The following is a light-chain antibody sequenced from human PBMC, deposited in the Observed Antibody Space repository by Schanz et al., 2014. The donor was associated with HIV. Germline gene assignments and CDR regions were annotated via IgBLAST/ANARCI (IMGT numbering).Light chain of an antibody. V-gene: IGKV1-5*03. Sequence: DIQMTQFPSTLSASVGDRITITCRASQSISGWLAWYQQKPGEAPNLLISEASTLKSGVPSRFSGSGSGTDFTLTISSLQPDDFATYYCQQYDSYPYTFGQGTKLEIK. J-gene: IGKJ2*01. CDR1: QSISGW. CDR3: QQYDSYPYT. CDR2: EAS.